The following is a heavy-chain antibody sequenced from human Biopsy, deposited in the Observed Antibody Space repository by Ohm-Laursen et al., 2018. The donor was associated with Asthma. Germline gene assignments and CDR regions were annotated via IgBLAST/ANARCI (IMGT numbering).Heavy chain of an antibody. J-gene: IGHJ1*01. V-gene: IGHV3-23*01. CDR1: GFCFGDYF. D-gene: IGHD3-3*02. CDR2: ITGSGGFT. CDR3: SRTFHFWSPYHADHFQL. Sequence: PLRLSCAASGFCFGDYFMKRVRQAPGKGLEWVSSITGSGGFTYYADSVKGRFTISRDKSDNTLYLQMNSLTAEDTAVYYCSRTFHFWSPYHADHFQLWGQGTLVTVPS.